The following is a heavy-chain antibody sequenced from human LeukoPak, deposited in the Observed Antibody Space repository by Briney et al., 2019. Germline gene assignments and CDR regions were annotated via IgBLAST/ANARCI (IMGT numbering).Heavy chain of an antibody. D-gene: IGHD6-13*01. J-gene: IGHJ4*02. CDR2: IYYSGST. Sequence: RASETLSLTCTVSGGSISSSSYYWGWIRQPPGKGLEWIGTIYYSGSTYYNPSLKSRVTISVDTSKNQFSLRLNSVTAADTAVYYCARQHSSNYYWGQGTLVTVSS. CDR1: GGSISSSSYY. V-gene: IGHV4-39*01. CDR3: ARQHSSNYY.